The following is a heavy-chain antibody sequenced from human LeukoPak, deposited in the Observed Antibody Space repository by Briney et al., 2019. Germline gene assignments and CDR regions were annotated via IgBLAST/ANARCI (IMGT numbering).Heavy chain of an antibody. CDR2: INNDGGVT. J-gene: IGHJ4*02. D-gene: IGHD3-16*01. CDR3: ARGGQGAVDY. CDR1: GFTFSSHR. Sequence: GGSLRLSCAASGFTFSSHRIHWVRQAPGKGLVWVSFINNDGGVTSYADSVKGRFTISRYNAKNTHYLQMNSLRAKDTAMYYCARGGQGAVDYWGPGTLVTVSS. V-gene: IGHV3-74*01.